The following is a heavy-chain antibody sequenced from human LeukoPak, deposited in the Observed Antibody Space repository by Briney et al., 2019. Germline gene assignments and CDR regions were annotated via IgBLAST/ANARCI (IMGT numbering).Heavy chain of an antibody. V-gene: IGHV1-2*04. J-gene: IGHJ4*02. CDR3: ARDLVENGSGWSLGGY. D-gene: IGHD6-19*01. Sequence: ASVKVSCKASGYTFTGYYMHWVRQAPGQGLEWMGWINPNSGGTNYAQKFQGWVTMTRDTSISTAYMELSRLRSDDTAVYYCARDLVENGSGWSLGGYWGQGTLVTVSS. CDR1: GYTFTGYY. CDR2: INPNSGGT.